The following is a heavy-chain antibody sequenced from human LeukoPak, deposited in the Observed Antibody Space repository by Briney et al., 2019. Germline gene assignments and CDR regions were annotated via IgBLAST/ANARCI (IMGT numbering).Heavy chain of an antibody. J-gene: IGHJ6*02. CDR3: ARGSGYCSGVCNGMDV. Sequence: ASVKVSCKASGGTFSSYAISWVRQAPGQGLEWMGGIIPIFGTANYAQKFQGRVTITADESTSTAYMELSSLRSEDTAAYYCARGSGYCSGVCNGMDVWGQGTTVTVSS. V-gene: IGHV1-69*13. D-gene: IGHD2-15*01. CDR2: IIPIFGTA. CDR1: GGTFSSYA.